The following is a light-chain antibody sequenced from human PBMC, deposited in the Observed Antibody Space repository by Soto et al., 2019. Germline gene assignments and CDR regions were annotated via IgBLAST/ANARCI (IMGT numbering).Light chain of an antibody. CDR2: DVS. CDR1: SSDVGGYNF. Sequence: QSALTQPRSVSGSPGQSVTISCTGTSSDVGGYNFVSWYQQHPGKTPKLMIYDVSQRPAGVPDRFSGSKSGNTASLTISDFKAEDVEDYYCCSYVGSFTGVFCGGTKLSVL. V-gene: IGLV2-11*01. J-gene: IGLJ2*01. CDR3: CSYVGSFTGV.